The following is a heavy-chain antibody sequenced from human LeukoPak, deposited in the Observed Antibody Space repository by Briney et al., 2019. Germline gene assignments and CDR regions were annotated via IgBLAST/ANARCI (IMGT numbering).Heavy chain of an antibody. CDR3: ARGSGRYRDDDAFDI. D-gene: IGHD1-26*01. CDR2: MNPNSGNT. Sequence: GASVKVSCKASGYTFTSYDINWVRQATGQGLEWMGWMNPNSGNTGYAQKFQGRVTMTRDTSISTAYMELSRLRSDDTAVYYCARGSGRYRDDDAFDIWGQGTMVTVSS. V-gene: IGHV1-8*01. J-gene: IGHJ3*02. CDR1: GYTFTSYD.